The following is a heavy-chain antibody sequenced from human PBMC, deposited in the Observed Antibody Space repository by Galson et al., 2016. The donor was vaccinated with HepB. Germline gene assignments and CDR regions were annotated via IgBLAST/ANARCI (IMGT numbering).Heavy chain of an antibody. Sequence: SLRLSCAASGFTFNSSGMHWVRQAPGKGLAWVAVIWYDGNNKYYADSVKGRFTISRDTSKNTLYLQMNSLRAEDTAVYYCARDVALAGTGIDSWGQGTLVTVSS. CDR1: GFTFNSSG. CDR3: ARDVALAGTGIDS. J-gene: IGHJ4*02. V-gene: IGHV3-33*01. D-gene: IGHD6-19*01. CDR2: IWYDGNNK.